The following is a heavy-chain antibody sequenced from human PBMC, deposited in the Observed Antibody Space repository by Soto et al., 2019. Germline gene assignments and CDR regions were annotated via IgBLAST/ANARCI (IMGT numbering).Heavy chain of an antibody. CDR3: AKDHKGRRGTIDY. D-gene: IGHD3-16*01. Sequence: GESLKISCAASGFTFSSYGMHWVRQAPGKGLEWVAVISYDGSNKYYADSVKGRFTISRENSKNTLYLQMNSLRAEDTAVYYCAKDHKGRRGTIDYWGQGTLVTVSS. CDR1: GFTFSSYG. CDR2: ISYDGSNK. J-gene: IGHJ4*02. V-gene: IGHV3-30*18.